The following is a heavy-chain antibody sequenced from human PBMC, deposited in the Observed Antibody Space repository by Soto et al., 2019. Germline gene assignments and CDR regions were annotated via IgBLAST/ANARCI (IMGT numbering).Heavy chain of an antibody. CDR2: FYYTGGT. Sequence: SETLSLTCTVSGASISSSRSYWGWVRQPPGKGLEWIVSFYYTGGTYSTYYNPSLKSRVTISVDTSKSQFSLNLRSVTAADTAVYYCASPRQGNYDFLSGYYALDYWGQGTLVTVSS. CDR1: GASISSSRSY. CDR3: ASPRQGNYDFLSGYYALDY. D-gene: IGHD3-3*01. V-gene: IGHV4-39*01. J-gene: IGHJ4*02.